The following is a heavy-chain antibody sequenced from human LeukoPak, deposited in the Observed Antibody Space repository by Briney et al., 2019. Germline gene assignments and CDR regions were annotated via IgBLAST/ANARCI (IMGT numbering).Heavy chain of an antibody. D-gene: IGHD2-2*01. Sequence: VKPGGSLRLSCAASGFTFSSYSINWVRPAPGKGLEWVSSISSSSSYIYYADSVKGRFTISRDNAENSLYLQMNSLRAEDTAVYYCARRGGYCSSTSCYRVRTPWFDPWGQGTLVTVSS. CDR1: GFTFSSYS. J-gene: IGHJ5*02. CDR3: ARRGGYCSSTSCYRVRTPWFDP. V-gene: IGHV3-21*01. CDR2: ISSSSSYI.